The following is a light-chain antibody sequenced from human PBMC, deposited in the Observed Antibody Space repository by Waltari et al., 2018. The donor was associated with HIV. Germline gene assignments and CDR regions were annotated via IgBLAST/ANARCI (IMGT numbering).Light chain of an antibody. CDR3: SSYISTTTH. CDR2: EVS. V-gene: IGLV2-14*01. Sequence: QSAPTQPASVSGSPGQSITISCTGTSSDIGHYKYVSWYQQSPGKAPKLMIYEVSNRPSGVSNLFSCSKSGNTASLTISGLQAEDEADDYGSSYISTTTHFGTGTKVTVL. CDR1: SSDIGHYKY. J-gene: IGLJ1*01.